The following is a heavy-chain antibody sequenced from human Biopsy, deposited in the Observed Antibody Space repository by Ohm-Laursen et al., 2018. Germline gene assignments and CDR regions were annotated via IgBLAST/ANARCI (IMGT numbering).Heavy chain of an antibody. CDR1: GGSISNNNYY. CDR3: ARAGRYCSGGGCYSWFDS. V-gene: IGHV3-72*01. Sequence: LSLTCPVSGGSISNNNYYWGWIRQPPGKGLEWVGRIRDKANSYTTDYAASVKGRFTISRDGSKNSLYLQMNSLKTEDTALYYCARAGRYCSGGGCYSWFDSWGQGTLVTVSS. J-gene: IGHJ5*01. CDR2: IRDKANSYTT. D-gene: IGHD2-15*01.